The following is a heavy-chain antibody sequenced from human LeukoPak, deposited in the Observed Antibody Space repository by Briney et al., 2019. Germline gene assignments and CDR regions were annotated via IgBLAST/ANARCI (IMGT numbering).Heavy chain of an antibody. J-gene: IGHJ4*02. V-gene: IGHV1-2*06. Sequence: ASVKVSCKASGYTLTAYYIYWVRQAPGQGLEWMGRINPNSGGTDYAQKFQGRVTMTRDTSISTAYMELSRLRSDDTAVYYCARSPVGATGYFDYWGQGTLVTVSS. CDR1: GYTLTAYY. CDR3: ARSPVGATGYFDY. D-gene: IGHD1-26*01. CDR2: INPNSGGT.